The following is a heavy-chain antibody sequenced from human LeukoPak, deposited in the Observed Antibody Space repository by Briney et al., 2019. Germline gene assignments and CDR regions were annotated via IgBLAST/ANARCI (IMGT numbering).Heavy chain of an antibody. J-gene: IGHJ3*02. D-gene: IGHD3-3*01. CDR1: GYTFSSYG. V-gene: IGHV1-18*01. CDR2: ISADKTNT. CDR3: ARNRPEGFLEWLSGRAFDI. Sequence: ASVKVSCKTSGYTFSSYGIGWVRQAPGQGLEWMGWISADKTNTNYAQNLQGRVTVTTDTSTSTAYMELRSLRSDDTAVYYCARNRPEGFLEWLSGRAFDIWGQGTMVTVSS.